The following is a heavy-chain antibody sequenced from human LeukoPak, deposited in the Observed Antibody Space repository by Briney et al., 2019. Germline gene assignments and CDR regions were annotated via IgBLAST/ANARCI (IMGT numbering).Heavy chain of an antibody. Sequence: PGGSLRLSCAASGFTFSTYEMNWVRQAPGKGLEWVSYISGTGRTRNYADSVKGRFTISRDNAKNSLYLQMNSLRAEDTAVYYCARWEYCSSTYCPFDYWGQGTLVTVSS. CDR3: ARWEYCSSTYCPFDY. J-gene: IGHJ4*02. CDR2: ISGTGRTR. CDR1: GFTFSTYE. D-gene: IGHD2-2*01. V-gene: IGHV3-48*03.